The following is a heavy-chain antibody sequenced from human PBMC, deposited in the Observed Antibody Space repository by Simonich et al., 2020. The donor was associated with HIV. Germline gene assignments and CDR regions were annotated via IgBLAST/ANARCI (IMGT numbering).Heavy chain of an antibody. CDR3: ARDRATVFGPVYEGAFDI. Sequence: EVKKPGSSVKVSCKASGGTFSSHAISWVRQAPGQGLEWMGGVIPTFGTTNYEQNVQGRVKITADYATSTAYMELSSLRSEDTAVYYCARDRATVFGPVYEGAFDIWGQGTMVTVSS. D-gene: IGHD3-3*01. CDR1: GGTFSSHA. CDR2: VIPTFGTT. J-gene: IGHJ3*02. V-gene: IGHV1-69*13.